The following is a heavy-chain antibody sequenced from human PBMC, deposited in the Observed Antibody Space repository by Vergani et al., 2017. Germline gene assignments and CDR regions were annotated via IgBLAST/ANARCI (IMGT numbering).Heavy chain of an antibody. Sequence: EVQLVESGGGLVKPGGSLRLSCAASGFIFNNYNMNWVRQAPGKGLEWVSSISSSSTYIYYADSVKGRFTISRDNAKNSLYLQMNSLRAEDTAVYYCARDLNYYDSSGYPRAPFDYWGQGTLVTVSS. J-gene: IGHJ4*02. CDR3: ARDLNYYDSSGYPRAPFDY. V-gene: IGHV3-21*01. CDR1: GFIFNNYN. CDR2: ISSSSTYI. D-gene: IGHD3-22*01.